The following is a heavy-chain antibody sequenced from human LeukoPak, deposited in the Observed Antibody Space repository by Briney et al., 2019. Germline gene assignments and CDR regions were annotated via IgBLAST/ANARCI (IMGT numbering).Heavy chain of an antibody. J-gene: IGHJ4*02. D-gene: IGHD3-9*01. V-gene: IGHV3-74*01. CDR2: IKEDGTYT. CDR3: ARDFDMGITPGDDFDF. Sequence: SGGSLRLSCAASGFIFSKYWMHWVRHTRGEGLVWVARIKEDGTYTSYADSVKGRFTISRDNARNTVFLQMNSLRAEDTAVYYCARDFDMGITPGDDFDFWGQGTLVTVSS. CDR1: GFIFSKYW.